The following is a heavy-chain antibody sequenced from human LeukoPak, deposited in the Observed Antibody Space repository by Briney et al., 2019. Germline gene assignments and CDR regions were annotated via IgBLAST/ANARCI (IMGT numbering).Heavy chain of an antibody. J-gene: IGHJ4*02. V-gene: IGHV3-23*01. CDR3: AKSGPRWYSSGWYNY. CDR2: ISGSGGST. Sequence: GGSLRLSRAASGFIFSSHAMRWVRQAPGKGLEWVATISGSGGSTYYADSVKGRFTISRDNSKNTLYLQMNSRRAEDTAVYYCAKSGPRWYSSGWYNYWGQGTLVTVFS. CDR1: GFIFSSHA. D-gene: IGHD6-19*01.